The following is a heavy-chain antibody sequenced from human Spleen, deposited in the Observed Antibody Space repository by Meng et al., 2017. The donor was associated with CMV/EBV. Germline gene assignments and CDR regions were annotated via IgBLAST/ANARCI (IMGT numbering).Heavy chain of an antibody. Sequence: GESLKISCEASGFTFSRNAMNWVRQAPGKGLEWVARISSDGHNKHYADSVKGRFTFSRDNSKNTLYLQMSSLRAEDTAVYYCARDRRGVDYSPWSWGPKASGEKFGLDVWGQGTSVTVSS. CDR2: ISSDGHNK. CDR3: ARDRRGVDYSPWSWGPKASGEKFGLDV. J-gene: IGHJ6*02. CDR1: GFTFSRNA. D-gene: IGHD2-8*02. V-gene: IGHV3-30*04.